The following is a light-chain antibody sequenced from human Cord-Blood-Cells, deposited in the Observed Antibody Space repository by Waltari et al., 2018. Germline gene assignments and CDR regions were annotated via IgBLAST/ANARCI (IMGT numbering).Light chain of an antibody. CDR3: QQYNNWPLFT. V-gene: IGKV3-15*01. Sequence: EIVLTQSQATLSVSPGESTTLPCRASQSVSSNLAWYQQKPGQAPRLLIYGASTRATGIPARFSGSGSGTEFTLTISSLQSEDFAVYYCQQYNNWPLFTFGPGTKVDIK. J-gene: IGKJ3*01. CDR1: QSVSSN. CDR2: GAS.